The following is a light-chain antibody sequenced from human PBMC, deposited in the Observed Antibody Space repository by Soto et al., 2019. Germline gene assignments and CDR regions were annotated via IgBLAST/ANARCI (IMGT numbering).Light chain of an antibody. CDR3: QQYPGYT. Sequence: EIVLTQSPGTLSLSPGERATLSCRASQSVSSSYLAWYQQKPGQAPRLLIYGASGRATGIPDRFSGSGSGTDFTLTISRLELEDFAVYYCQQYPGYTFGQGTKLEIK. V-gene: IGKV3-20*01. J-gene: IGKJ2*01. CDR2: GAS. CDR1: QSVSSSY.